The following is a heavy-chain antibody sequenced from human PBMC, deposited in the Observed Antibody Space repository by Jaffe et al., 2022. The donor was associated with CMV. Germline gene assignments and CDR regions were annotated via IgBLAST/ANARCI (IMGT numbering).Heavy chain of an antibody. V-gene: IGHV4-34*01. Sequence: QVQLQQWGAGLLKPSETLSLTCAVYGGSFSGYYWSWIRQPPGKGLEWIGEINHSGSTNYNPSLKSRVTISVDTSKNQFSLKLSSVTAADTAVYYCARGGGHIAAAGNGGGSWRYYYYMDVWGKGTTVTVSS. D-gene: IGHD6-13*01. CDR2: INHSGST. CDR1: GGSFSGYY. CDR3: ARGGGHIAAAGNGGGSWRYYYYMDV. J-gene: IGHJ6*03.